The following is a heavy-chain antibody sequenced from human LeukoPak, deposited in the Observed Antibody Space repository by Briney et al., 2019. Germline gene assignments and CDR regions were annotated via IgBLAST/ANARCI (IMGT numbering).Heavy chain of an antibody. Sequence: SETLSLTCTVSGGSISSYYWSWIRQPPGKGLEWIGYIYYSGSTNYNPSLKSRVTISVDTSKNQFSLKLSSVTAADTAVHYCAREVAGGYCSSTSCYKGIYDYWGQGTLVTVSS. CDR3: AREVAGGYCSSTSCYKGIYDY. V-gene: IGHV4-59*01. CDR2: IYYSGST. CDR1: GGSISSYY. D-gene: IGHD2-2*02. J-gene: IGHJ4*02.